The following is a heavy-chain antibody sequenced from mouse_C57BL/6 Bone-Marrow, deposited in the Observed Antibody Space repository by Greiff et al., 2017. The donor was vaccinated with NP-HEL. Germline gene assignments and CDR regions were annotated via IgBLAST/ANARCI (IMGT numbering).Heavy chain of an antibody. J-gene: IGHJ3*01. CDR1: GFSLTSYG. D-gene: IGHD1-1*01. Sequence: QVQLQQSGPGLVQPSQSLSITCTVSGFSLTSYGVHWVRQSPGKGLEWLGVIWSGGSTDYNAAFISRLSISKDNSKSQVFFKMNSLQADDTAIYYCARNSIYYYGSQVLTTWGQGTLVTVSA. V-gene: IGHV2-2*01. CDR2: IWSGGST. CDR3: ARNSIYYYGSQVLTT.